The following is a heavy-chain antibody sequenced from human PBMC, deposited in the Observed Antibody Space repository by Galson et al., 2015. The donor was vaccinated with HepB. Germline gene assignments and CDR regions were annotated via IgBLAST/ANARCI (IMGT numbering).Heavy chain of an antibody. CDR2: INPNSGGT. D-gene: IGHD2-8*02. CDR3: AREGKGYCTGGVCYGLDY. V-gene: IGHV1-2*06. CDR1: GYTFTGYY. Sequence: SVKVSCKASGYTFTGYYMHWVRQAPGQGLEWMGRINPNSGGTNYAQKFQGRVTMTRDTSISTAYMELSRLRSDDTAVYYCAREGKGYCTGGVCYGLDYWGQGTLVTVSS. J-gene: IGHJ4*02.